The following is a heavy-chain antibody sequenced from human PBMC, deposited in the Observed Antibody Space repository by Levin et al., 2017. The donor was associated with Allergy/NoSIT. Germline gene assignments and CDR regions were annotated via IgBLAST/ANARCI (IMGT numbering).Heavy chain of an antibody. J-gene: IGHJ3*01. Sequence: SQTLSLTCTLSGGAISIFYWNWIRQPPGKGLEWLGYITESGRTSYNPSLKSRLTVSLDTSKNQFSLHLSSMTAADTALYYCARDTGGFAFDLWGQGTLVTVSS. CDR2: ITESGRT. CDR1: GGAISIFY. V-gene: IGHV4-59*01. D-gene: IGHD1-1*01. CDR3: ARDTGGFAFDL.